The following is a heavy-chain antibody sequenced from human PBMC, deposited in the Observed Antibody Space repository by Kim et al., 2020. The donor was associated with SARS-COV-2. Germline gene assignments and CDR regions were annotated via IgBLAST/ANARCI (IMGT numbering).Heavy chain of an antibody. V-gene: IGHV4-61*02. CDR2: IYTSGST. CDR1: GGSISSGSYY. J-gene: IGHJ4*02. D-gene: IGHD4-17*01. CDR3: ARGRQTNYFDY. Sequence: SETLSLTCTVSGGSISSGSYYWSWIRQPAGKGLEWIGRIYTSGSTNYNPSLKSRVTISVDTSKNQFSLKLSSVTAADTAVYYCARGRQTNYFDYWGQGTLVTVSS.